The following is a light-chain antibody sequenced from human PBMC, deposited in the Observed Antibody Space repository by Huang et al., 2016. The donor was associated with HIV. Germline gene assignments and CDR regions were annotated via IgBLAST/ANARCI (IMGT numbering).Light chain of an antibody. Sequence: VMTQSPVTLSVSPGERATLSCRASQNVSSDFAWYRHRPGKPPRRLMYGASNKSACLPARFSGSGSGTEVTLTIISRQSEDFAVYYCQQYNKWPLFTFGPGTKVDIK. J-gene: IGKJ3*01. CDR2: GAS. V-gene: IGKV3-15*01. CDR1: QNVSSD. CDR3: QQYNKWPLFT.